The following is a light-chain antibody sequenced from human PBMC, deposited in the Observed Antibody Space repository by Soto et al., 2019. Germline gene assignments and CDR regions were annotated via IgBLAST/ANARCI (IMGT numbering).Light chain of an antibody. CDR1: QGLAYSDGNTY. V-gene: IGKV2-30*01. Sequence: EVVITQSELSLPVTLGQSASISCRSSQGLAYSDGNTYLSWFQQRPGQSLRRLISQVSNRYSGVTDIFSGRGSCSDFTLEISRVEAEDVVVDYCVQVTYWPYTFGQRTKL. CDR2: QVS. CDR3: VQVTYWPYT. J-gene: IGKJ2*01.